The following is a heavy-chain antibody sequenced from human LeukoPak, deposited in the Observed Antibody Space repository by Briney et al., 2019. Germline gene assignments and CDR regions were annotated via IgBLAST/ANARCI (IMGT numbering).Heavy chain of an antibody. CDR1: GYTFTSYA. CDR3: ARVTHGYYYINYFDY. Sequence: ASVKVSCKASGYTFTSYAMNWVRQAPGQGLEWMGWINTNTGNPTYAQGFTGRFVFSLDTSVSTAYLQISSLKAEDTAVYYCARVTHGYYYINYFDYWGQGTLVTVSS. J-gene: IGHJ4*02. D-gene: IGHD3-22*01. CDR2: INTNTGNP. V-gene: IGHV7-4-1*02.